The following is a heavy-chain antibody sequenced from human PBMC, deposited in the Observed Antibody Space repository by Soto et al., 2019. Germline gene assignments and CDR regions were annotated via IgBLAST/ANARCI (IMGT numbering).Heavy chain of an antibody. Sequence: QVQLVDSGGGLVKPGGFLRLSCAASGFIFSDFHMTWIRQAPGKGLELVAYISSRGDTIYYADSVRGRITISRDNDKDSLFLQMSSLRVEDTAVYYCVRDRRISGINRGLDYWGRGTLVTVSS. D-gene: IGHD1-20*01. CDR1: GFIFSDFH. CDR2: ISSRGDTI. J-gene: IGHJ4*02. V-gene: IGHV3-11*01. CDR3: VRDRRISGINRGLDY.